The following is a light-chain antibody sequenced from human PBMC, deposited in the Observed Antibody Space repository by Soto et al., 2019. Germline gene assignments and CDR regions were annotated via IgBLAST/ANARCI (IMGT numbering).Light chain of an antibody. CDR3: AAWEGSLTGVV. CDR1: TSNIGSNT. V-gene: IGLV1-44*01. Sequence: QSVLTQPPSASGTPGQRVTISCSGSTSNIGSNTVTWYQQLPGTAPKLLIYRDNQRPSGVPDRFSGSKSGTSASLAISGLQSEDEADYYCAAWEGSLTGVVFGGGTKLTVL. CDR2: RDN. J-gene: IGLJ2*01.